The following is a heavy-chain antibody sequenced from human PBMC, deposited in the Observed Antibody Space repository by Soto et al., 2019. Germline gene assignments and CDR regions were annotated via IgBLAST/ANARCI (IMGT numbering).Heavy chain of an antibody. Sequence: EVQLVESGGGFLQPGGSLRLSCAASGFTFRNYEMNWVRKAPGKGLEWVSYISSSGITTYYADFAAGRFTISRDNAKESLYLHLNSLRVEDTAVYYCARYGTRADWWGLGTQVTVSS. V-gene: IGHV3-48*03. J-gene: IGHJ4*02. CDR2: ISSSGITT. CDR1: GFTFRNYE. D-gene: IGHD1-1*01. CDR3: ARYGTRADW.